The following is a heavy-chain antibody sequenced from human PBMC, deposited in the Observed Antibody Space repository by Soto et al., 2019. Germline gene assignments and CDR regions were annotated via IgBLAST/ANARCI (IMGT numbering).Heavy chain of an antibody. CDR3: ARDLGYFASDGYFDY. CDR2: ISSSGSSGSII. J-gene: IGHJ4*02. Sequence: PGGSLRLSCAASGFTFSSYGIHWVRQAPGKGLEWVSYISSSGSSGSIIYYADSVKGRFTISRDNAKNSLYLQMNSLRAEDTAVYYCARDLGYFASDGYFDYWGQGALVTVSS. D-gene: IGHD3-22*01. V-gene: IGHV3-48*01. CDR1: GFTFSSYG.